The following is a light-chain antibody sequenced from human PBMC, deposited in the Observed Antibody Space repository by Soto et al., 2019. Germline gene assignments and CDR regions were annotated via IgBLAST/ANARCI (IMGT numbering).Light chain of an antibody. CDR3: QQYENWPIT. Sequence: EIVMTQYATTLSVSPGDRATLSCRASQSVRSNSAWYQHKPGQAPRLIIYGASNRATGIPARFSGSGSGTEFTLTISSLQSEDFAVYYCQQYENWPITFGQGTRL. CDR2: GAS. V-gene: IGKV3-15*01. CDR1: QSVRSN. J-gene: IGKJ5*01.